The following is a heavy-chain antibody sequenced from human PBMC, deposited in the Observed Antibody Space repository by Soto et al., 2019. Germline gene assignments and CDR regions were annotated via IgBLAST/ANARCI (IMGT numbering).Heavy chain of an antibody. Sequence: QVQLVQSGGEVKKPGASVKVSCKASGYTFSNFGLSWVRQAPGQGLELMGWISPYNGNTNYAQKLQGRLTMTTDTSKSTAYMELRSLRSDVTAVYYCARDRLGVSVTGGGFDSWGQGTLVTVSS. V-gene: IGHV1-18*01. J-gene: IGHJ4*02. CDR3: ARDRLGVSVTGGGFDS. CDR2: ISPYNGNT. CDR1: GYTFSNFG. D-gene: IGHD2-8*01.